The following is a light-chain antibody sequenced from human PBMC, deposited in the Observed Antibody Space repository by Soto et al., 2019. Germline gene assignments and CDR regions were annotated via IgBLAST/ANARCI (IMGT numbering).Light chain of an antibody. V-gene: IGKV1-27*01. Sequence: DIQMTQSPSSLSASVGDRVTITCRASQGTSNYLAWYQQKPGKVPKLLIYAASTLQSGVPSRFRGSGSGTYFTLPINSLQPEDVATYYCQKYKSAPTWNFGQGTNVEIK. J-gene: IGKJ1*01. CDR3: QKYKSAPTWN. CDR2: AAS. CDR1: QGTSNY.